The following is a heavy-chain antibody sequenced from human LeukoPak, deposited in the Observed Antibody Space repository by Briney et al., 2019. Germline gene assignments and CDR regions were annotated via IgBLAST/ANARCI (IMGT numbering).Heavy chain of an antibody. Sequence: GGSLRLSCAASGFTFSDYSINWVRQAPGKGLEWVAVISYDGSNKKYADSVKGRFTISRDNSKNTLYLQMNSLRAEDTAVYYCARGFPHHYDSRGIKFDFWGQGILVSVSS. J-gene: IGHJ4*02. CDR3: ARGFPHHYDSRGIKFDF. CDR1: GFTFSDYS. V-gene: IGHV3-30*04. CDR2: ISYDGSNK. D-gene: IGHD3-22*01.